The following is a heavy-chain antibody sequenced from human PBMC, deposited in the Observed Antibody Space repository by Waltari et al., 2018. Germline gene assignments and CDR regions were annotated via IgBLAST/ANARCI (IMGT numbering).Heavy chain of an antibody. CDR2: ICPILGTG. J-gene: IGHJ3*01. Sequence: QVQLVQSGAEVKKPGSSVKVSCKASGGTFSSYAISWVRQAPGQGREWMGGICPILGTGNYAQECQGRVTITADESTITGYMELSSLRSEDTAVYYCASRLYYYDSSGYYVQWGQGTMVTVSS. CDR1: GGTFSSYA. CDR3: ASRLYYYDSSGYYVQ. D-gene: IGHD3-22*01. V-gene: IGHV1-69*12.